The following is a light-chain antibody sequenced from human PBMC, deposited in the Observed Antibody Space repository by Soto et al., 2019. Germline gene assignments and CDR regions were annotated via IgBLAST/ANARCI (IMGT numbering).Light chain of an antibody. V-gene: IGLV1-51*01. CDR3: ATWDSSLSAAV. J-gene: IGLJ2*01. Sequence: QSVLTQPPSVSAAPGQRVTLSCSGSISNIGDNYVSWFQQFPGTGPNLLIYDTYKRPSGIPDRFSGSKSGTSATLGITGLQIGDEADYYCATWDSSLSAAVFGGGTKLTVL. CDR1: ISNIGDNY. CDR2: DTY.